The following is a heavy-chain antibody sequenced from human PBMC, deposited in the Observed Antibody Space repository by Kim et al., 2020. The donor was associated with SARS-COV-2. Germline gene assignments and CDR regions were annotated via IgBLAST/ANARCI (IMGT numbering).Heavy chain of an antibody. D-gene: IGHD1-20*01. J-gene: IGHJ4*02. CDR3: AKDHGPLDNWNDRDD. CDR1: GFTFSSYA. Sequence: GGSLRLSCAASGFTFSSYAMSWVRQAPGKGLEWVSAISGSGGRTYYADSVKGRFTISRDNSKNTLYLQMNSLRAEDTAVYYCAKDHGPLDNWNDRDDWGQGTLVTVSS. CDR2: ISGSGGRT. V-gene: IGHV3-23*01.